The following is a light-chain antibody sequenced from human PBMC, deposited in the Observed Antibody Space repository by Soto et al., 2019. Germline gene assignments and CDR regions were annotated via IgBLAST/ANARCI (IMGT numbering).Light chain of an antibody. CDR3: QQLNSYPVT. V-gene: IGKV1-9*01. J-gene: IGKJ5*01. CDR1: QSLNTR. CDR2: AAS. Sequence: DIQLTQSPSTLSASVGDRVTLTCRASQSLNTRLAWYQQRQGKAPKLLIYAASTLQSGVPSRFSGSGSGTEFTLTISSLQPEDFETYYCQQLNSYPVTFGQGTRLEIK.